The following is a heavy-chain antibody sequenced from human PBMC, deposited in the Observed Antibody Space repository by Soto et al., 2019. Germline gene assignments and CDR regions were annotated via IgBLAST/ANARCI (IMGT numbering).Heavy chain of an antibody. Sequence: SETLSLTCTVSGGSISSSSYYWGWIRQPPGKGLEWIGSIYYSGSTYYNPSLKSRVTISVDTSKNQFSLKLSSVTAADTAVCYCARHVHYYGSGSYFPLDWFDPWGQGTLVTVSS. J-gene: IGHJ5*02. V-gene: IGHV4-39*01. CDR3: ARHVHYYGSGSYFPLDWFDP. CDR2: IYYSGST. CDR1: GGSISSSSYY. D-gene: IGHD3-10*01.